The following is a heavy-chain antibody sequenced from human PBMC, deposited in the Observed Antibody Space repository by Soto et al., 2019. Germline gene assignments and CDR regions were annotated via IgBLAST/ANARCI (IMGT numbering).Heavy chain of an antibody. Sequence: PGGSLRLSCAASGVTFSNAWMSWVRQAPGKGLEWVGRIKSKTDGGTTDYAAPVKGRFTISRDDSKNTLYLQMNSLKTEDTAVYYCTTEEKLWLRSGAFDIWGQGTMVTVSS. CDR2: IKSKTDGGTT. CDR1: GVTFSNAW. J-gene: IGHJ3*02. CDR3: TTEEKLWLRSGAFDI. V-gene: IGHV3-15*01. D-gene: IGHD5-18*01.